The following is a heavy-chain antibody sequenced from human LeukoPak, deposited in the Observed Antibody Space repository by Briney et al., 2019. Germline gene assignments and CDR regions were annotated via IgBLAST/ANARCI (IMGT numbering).Heavy chain of an antibody. Sequence: SETLSLTCTVSGGSISSYYWSWIRQPAGKGLEWIGRIYTGGSTNYNPSLKSRVTMSVDTSKNQFSLKLSSVTAADTAVYYCARDRDSSSWYYGAFDIWGQGTMVTVSS. CDR1: GGSISSYY. V-gene: IGHV4-4*07. J-gene: IGHJ3*02. CDR2: IYTGGST. CDR3: ARDRDSSSWYYGAFDI. D-gene: IGHD6-13*01.